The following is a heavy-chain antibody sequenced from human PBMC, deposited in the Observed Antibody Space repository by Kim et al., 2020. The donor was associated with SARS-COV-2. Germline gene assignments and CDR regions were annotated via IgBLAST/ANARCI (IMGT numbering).Heavy chain of an antibody. D-gene: IGHD6-13*01. Sequence: YYADSVKGRFTISRDNSKNTLYLQMNSLRAEDMAVYYCARDSAAAGTLDYWGQGTLVTVSS. V-gene: IGHV3-30*01. J-gene: IGHJ4*02. CDR3: ARDSAAAGTLDY.